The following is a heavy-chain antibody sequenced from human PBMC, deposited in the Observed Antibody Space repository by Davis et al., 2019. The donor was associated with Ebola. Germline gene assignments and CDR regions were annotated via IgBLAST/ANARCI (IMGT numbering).Heavy chain of an antibody. CDR3: ARLPSGVGRALDY. D-gene: IGHD5-12*01. Sequence: PGGSLRLSCAASGFTFRSYWMTWVRQAPGKGLEWVSHINPDGTKKQYVDSVKGRFTISRDNAKNPLFLQFNSLRAEDTALYYGARLPSGVGRALDYWGHGTLVTVSS. V-gene: IGHV3-7*01. J-gene: IGHJ4*01. CDR1: GFTFRSYW. CDR2: INPDGTKK.